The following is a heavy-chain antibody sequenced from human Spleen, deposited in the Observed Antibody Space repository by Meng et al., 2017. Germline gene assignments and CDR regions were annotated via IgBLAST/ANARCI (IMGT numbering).Heavy chain of an antibody. V-gene: IGHV4-4*02. D-gene: IGHD2-2*01. CDR2: VYHTGNS. J-gene: IGHJ4*02. CDR1: SVSISSSIW. Sequence: SETLSLTCAVSSVSISSSIWWSWVRQPPGKGLEWIGEVYHTGNSNYNPSLKSRVTISLDRSKNQFSLRLDSVTAADTAVYYCASEDPTRHWSRFDYWGQGTLVTVSS. CDR3: ASEDPTRHWSRFDY.